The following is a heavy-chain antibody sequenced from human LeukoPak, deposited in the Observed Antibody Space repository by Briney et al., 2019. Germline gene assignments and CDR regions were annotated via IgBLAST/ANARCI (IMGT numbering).Heavy chain of an antibody. D-gene: IGHD1-14*01. CDR1: GFTFSSYG. J-gene: IGHJ3*02. Sequence: GGSLRLSCAASGFTFSSYGMHWVRQAPGKGLEWVAFIRYDGSNKYYADSVKGRFTISRDNSKNKLYLQMNSLRAEDTAVYYCAKGPVDAIRNAFDIWGQGTMVTVSS. CDR3: AKGPVDAIRNAFDI. V-gene: IGHV3-30*02. CDR2: IRYDGSNK.